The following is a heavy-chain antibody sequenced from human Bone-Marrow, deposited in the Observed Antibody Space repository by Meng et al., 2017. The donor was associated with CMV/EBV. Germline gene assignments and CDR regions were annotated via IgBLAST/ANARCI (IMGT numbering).Heavy chain of an antibody. D-gene: IGHD3-3*01. CDR3: ARSGEAFWSGYYPPYYYYYYGMDV. CDR2: INSRSNNI. Sequence: GESLKISCVTSGLDFSNYGMNWVRQAPGKGLEWVSHINSRSNNIGYADSVKGRFTISRDNSKNTLYLQMNSLRAEDTAVYYCARSGEAFWSGYYPPYYYYYYGMDVWGQGTTVTVSS. CDR1: GLDFSNYG. V-gene: IGHV3-48*01. J-gene: IGHJ6*02.